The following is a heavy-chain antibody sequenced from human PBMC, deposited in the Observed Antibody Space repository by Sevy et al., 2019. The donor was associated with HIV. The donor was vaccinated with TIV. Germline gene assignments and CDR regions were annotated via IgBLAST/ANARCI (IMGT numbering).Heavy chain of an antibody. Sequence: SETLSLTCTVSGGSISSSSYYWGWIRQPPGKGLEWIGSIYYSGSTYYNPSRKSRVTISVDTSKNQFSLKLSSVTAADTVVYYCARHAGYSSGWLYYFDYWGQGTLVTVSS. CDR2: IYYSGST. D-gene: IGHD6-19*01. CDR1: GGSISSSSYY. V-gene: IGHV4-39*01. J-gene: IGHJ4*02. CDR3: ARHAGYSSGWLYYFDY.